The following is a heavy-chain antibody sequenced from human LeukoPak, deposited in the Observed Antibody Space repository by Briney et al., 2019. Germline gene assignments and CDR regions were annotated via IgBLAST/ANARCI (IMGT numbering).Heavy chain of an antibody. Sequence: SETLSLTCTVSGGSISSYYWSWIRQPPGKGLEWIGYIYYSGSTNYNPSPKSRVTISVDTSKNQFSLKLSSVTAADTAVYYCARDSAGYYDFWSGSPYYYYYYMDVWGKGTTVTVSS. CDR3: ARDSAGYYDFWSGSPYYYYYYMDV. J-gene: IGHJ6*03. D-gene: IGHD3-3*01. V-gene: IGHV4-59*01. CDR2: IYYSGST. CDR1: GGSISSYY.